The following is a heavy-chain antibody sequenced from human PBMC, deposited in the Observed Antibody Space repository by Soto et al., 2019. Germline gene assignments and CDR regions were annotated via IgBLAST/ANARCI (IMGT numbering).Heavy chain of an antibody. V-gene: IGHV3-53*01. CDR3: AKTTPPGY. J-gene: IGHJ4*02. CDR2: IYSGGST. Sequence: GWSLRLSCASSVFTVSSNYMSWVRQAPGKGLEWVSVIYSGGSTYYADSVKGRFTISRDNSKNTLYLQMNSLRAEDTAVYYCAKTTPPGYWGQGTLVTVSS. CDR1: VFTVSSNY. D-gene: IGHD4-4*01.